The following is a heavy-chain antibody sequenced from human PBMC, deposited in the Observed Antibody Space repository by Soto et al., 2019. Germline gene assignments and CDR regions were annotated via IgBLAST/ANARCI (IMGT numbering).Heavy chain of an antibody. D-gene: IGHD3-10*01. CDR1: GFTVSSNY. V-gene: IGHV3-53*01. CDR2: IYSGGST. Sequence: EVHLVESGGGLIQPGGSLRLSCAASGFTVSSNYMSWVRQAPGKGLEWVSVIYSGGSTYYADSVKGRFTISRDNSKNTLYVQMNSLRAEDTAVYYCARHITMDPLLVYWGQGTLVTVSS. CDR3: ARHITMDPLLVY. J-gene: IGHJ4*01.